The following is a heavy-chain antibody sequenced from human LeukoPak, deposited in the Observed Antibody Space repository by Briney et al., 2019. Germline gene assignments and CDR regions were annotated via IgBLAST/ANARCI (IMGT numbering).Heavy chain of an antibody. V-gene: IGHV3-23*01. CDR2: ISPSGGII. CDR1: GFTFSSHG. D-gene: IGHD3-10*01. CDR3: AKDTFYGSGIYFDY. J-gene: IGHJ4*02. Sequence: GGTLRLSCAASGFTFSSHGMNWVRQAPGKGLEWVSGISPSGGIIYYTDSVKGRFTISRDNSKNTQSLQMNSLRAEDTAVYYCAKDTFYGSGIYFDYWGQGTLVTVSS.